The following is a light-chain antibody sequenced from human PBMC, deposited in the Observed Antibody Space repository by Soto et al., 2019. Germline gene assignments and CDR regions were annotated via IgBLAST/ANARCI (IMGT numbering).Light chain of an antibody. Sequence: EIVLTQSPGTLSLSPGERATLSCRASQSFSSTYLAWYQQKPGQAPRLLIYGASSRATGIPDRFSGGGSGSDFSLTISRLDPEDFAVYYCQQYSSSPITSGQGTRLEIK. J-gene: IGKJ5*01. CDR2: GAS. CDR1: QSFSSTY. CDR3: QQYSSSPIT. V-gene: IGKV3-20*01.